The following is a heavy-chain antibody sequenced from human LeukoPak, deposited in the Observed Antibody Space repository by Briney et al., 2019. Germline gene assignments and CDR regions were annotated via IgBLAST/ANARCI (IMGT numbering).Heavy chain of an antibody. Sequence: SETLSLTCAVYGGSFSGYYWSWIRQPPGKGLEWIGEINHSGSTNYNPSLKSRVTISVDTSKNQFSLKLSSVAAADTAVYYCASSTGIAAAGNYYYYYYMDVWGKGTTVTVSS. CDR2: INHSGST. J-gene: IGHJ6*03. CDR3: ASSTGIAAAGNYYYYYYMDV. D-gene: IGHD6-13*01. V-gene: IGHV4-34*01. CDR1: GGSFSGYY.